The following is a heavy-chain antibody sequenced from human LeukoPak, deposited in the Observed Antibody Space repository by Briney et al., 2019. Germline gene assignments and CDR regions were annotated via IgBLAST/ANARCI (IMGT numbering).Heavy chain of an antibody. CDR3: ARDSGMVRGTVDY. Sequence: AASVKVSCKSSGYTFTSYYMYWVRQAPGQGLEWMRIINPSGGSTSYAQKFQGRVTMTRDTSTSTVYMELSSLRSEDTAVYYCARDSGMVRGTVDYWGQGTLVTVSS. CDR2: INPSGGST. D-gene: IGHD3-10*01. V-gene: IGHV1-46*01. CDR1: GYTFTSYY. J-gene: IGHJ4*02.